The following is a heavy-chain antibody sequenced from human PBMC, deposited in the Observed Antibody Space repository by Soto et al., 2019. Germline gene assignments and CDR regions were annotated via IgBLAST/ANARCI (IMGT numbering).Heavy chain of an antibody. J-gene: IGHJ4*01. CDR1: VGGVPSNGAG. V-gene: IGHV6-1*01. Sequence: QSLSLTCSITVGGVPSNGAGWGWVRQSPSRGLEWLGRTYYRSKWYYEYAVSVRGRITINPDTSKNQYSLQLNSVTPEDTAVYFCARGVQHIGRIIYXSGQVTRVTVSX. D-gene: IGHD1-26*01. CDR3: ARGVQHIGRIIYX. CDR2: TYYRSKWYY.